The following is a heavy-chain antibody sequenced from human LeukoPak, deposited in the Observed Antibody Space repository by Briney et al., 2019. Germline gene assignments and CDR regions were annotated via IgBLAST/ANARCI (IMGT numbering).Heavy chain of an antibody. CDR3: AKGPTNWSGYPVDY. D-gene: IGHD3-3*01. J-gene: IGHJ4*02. V-gene: IGHV3-23*01. CDR1: GFTFSNYA. Sequence: GGSLRLSCAASGFTFSNYAMSWVRQAPGKGLEWVSGISGSGGSTYYADSVKGRFTISRDNSKNTLYLQMNSLRAEDTAVYYCAKGPTNWSGYPVDYWGQGTLVTVSS. CDR2: ISGSGGST.